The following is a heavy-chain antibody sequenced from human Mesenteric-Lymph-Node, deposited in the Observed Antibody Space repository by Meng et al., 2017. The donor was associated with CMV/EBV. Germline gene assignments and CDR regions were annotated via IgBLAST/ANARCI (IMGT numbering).Heavy chain of an antibody. J-gene: IGHJ4*02. V-gene: IGHV4-61*01. Sequence: CTVSGDCVSSGSSYWSWVRQPPGKGLEWIGHIYYSGSTDNNPSLTSRVTILVDTSKNQFSLNLNSVTAADTAVYYCARVKGRTGYFDSWGQGTLVTVSS. CDR1: GDCVSSGSSY. CDR2: IYYSGST. CDR3: ARVKGRTGYFDS. D-gene: IGHD3-10*01.